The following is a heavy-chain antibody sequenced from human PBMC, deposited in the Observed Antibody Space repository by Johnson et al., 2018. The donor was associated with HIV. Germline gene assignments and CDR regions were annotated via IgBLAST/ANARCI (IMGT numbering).Heavy chain of an antibody. CDR1: GFTLSDYY. J-gene: IGHJ3*02. Sequence: QVQVVESGGGLVKPGGSLRLSCVASGFTLSDYYMSWIRQAPGKGLEWVSYISSSASTIYDADYVKDRVTSSRDNAKDSLYLQMNSLRAEATALYYCATVVYYDSSALRMYAFDIWGQGTMVTVSS. D-gene: IGHD3-22*01. CDR3: ATVVYYDSSALRMYAFDI. CDR2: ISSSASTI. V-gene: IGHV3-11*01.